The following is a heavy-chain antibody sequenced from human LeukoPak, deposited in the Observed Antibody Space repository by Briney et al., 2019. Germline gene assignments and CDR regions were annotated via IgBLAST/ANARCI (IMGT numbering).Heavy chain of an antibody. D-gene: IGHD4-11*01. CDR1: GGSISSYY. CDR3: ARGYSNYDY. Sequence: SETLSLTCTVSGGSISSYYWGWIRQPPGKGLEWIGYISHSGSTNYTPSLKSRVTISVDTSKNQCSLRLSSVTAADTAVYYCARGYSNYDYWGQGTLVTVSS. J-gene: IGHJ4*02. V-gene: IGHV4-59*01. CDR2: ISHSGST.